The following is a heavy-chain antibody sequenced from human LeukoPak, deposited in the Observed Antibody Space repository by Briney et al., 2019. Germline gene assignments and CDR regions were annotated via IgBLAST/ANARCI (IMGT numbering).Heavy chain of an antibody. CDR2: ISSSSSYI. CDR1: GFTFSSYS. J-gene: IGHJ6*03. V-gene: IGHV3-21*01. CDR3: ARERERYYDFWSGGGELLTYYYMDV. Sequence: GGSLRLSCAASGFTFSSYSMNWVRQAPGKGLEWVSSISSSSSYIYYADSVKGRFTISRDNAKNSLYLQMNSLRAEDTAVYYCARERERYYDFWSGGGELLTYYYMDVWGKGTTVTVSS. D-gene: IGHD3-3*01.